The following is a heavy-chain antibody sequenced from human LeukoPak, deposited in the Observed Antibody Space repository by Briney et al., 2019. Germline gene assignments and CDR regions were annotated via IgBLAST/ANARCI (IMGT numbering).Heavy chain of an antibody. CDR3: ARYGGSPSNYFDY. D-gene: IGHD1-26*01. CDR2: VYYSGST. V-gene: IGHV4-59*08. CDR1: GGSISGYY. Sequence: PSETLSLTCTVSGGSISGYYWSWIRQPPGKGLEWIGYVYYSGSTNYNPSLKSRVTISVDTSKNQFSLKLNSVTAAVTAVYYCARYGGSPSNYFDYWGQGTLVTVSS. J-gene: IGHJ4*02.